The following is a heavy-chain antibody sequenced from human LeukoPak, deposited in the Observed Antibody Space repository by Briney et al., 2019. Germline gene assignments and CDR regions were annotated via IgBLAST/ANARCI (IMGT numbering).Heavy chain of an antibody. D-gene: IGHD4-17*01. CDR1: GYTFTGYY. CDR2: INPNSGGT. J-gene: IGHJ4*02. V-gene: IGHV1-2*02. Sequence: ASVKVSCKASGYTFTGYYMHWVRQAPGQGLESMGWINPNSGGTNYAQKFQGRVTMTRDTSISTAYMELSRLRSDDTAVYYCARDQGLTTVTSCFDYWGQGTLVTVSS. CDR3: ARDQGLTTVTSCFDY.